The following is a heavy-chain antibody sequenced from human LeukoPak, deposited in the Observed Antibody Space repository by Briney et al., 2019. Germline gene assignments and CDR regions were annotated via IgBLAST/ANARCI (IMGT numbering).Heavy chain of an antibody. CDR2: IYYSGST. V-gene: IGHV4-59*01. D-gene: IGHD6-19*01. Sequence: SETLSLTCTVSGGSISSYYWSWIRQPPGKGLEWIGYIYYSGSTNYNPSLKSRVTISVDTSKNQFSLKLSSVTAADTAVYYCARDPPWISGWYGFGYWGQGTLVTVSS. CDR1: GGSISSYY. CDR3: ARDPPWISGWYGFGY. J-gene: IGHJ4*02.